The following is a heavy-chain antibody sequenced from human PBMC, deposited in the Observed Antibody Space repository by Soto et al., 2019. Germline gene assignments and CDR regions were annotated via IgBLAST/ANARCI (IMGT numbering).Heavy chain of an antibody. V-gene: IGHV3-23*01. CDR1: GFTFSSHA. J-gene: IGHJ5*02. Sequence: GGSLRLSCAASGFTFSSHAMSWVRHSHGKGPEWVAASGSSGATYCADSVKGRFTISRDNSKNTLFLEMNSLSPEDTGVYFCAQQGSGGNCFDTWGQGTLVTVSS. CDR3: AQQGSGGNCFDT. CDR2: SGSSGAT.